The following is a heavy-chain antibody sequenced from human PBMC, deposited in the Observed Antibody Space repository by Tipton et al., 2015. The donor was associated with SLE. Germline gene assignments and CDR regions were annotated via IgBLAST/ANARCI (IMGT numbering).Heavy chain of an antibody. Sequence: TLSLTCAVSGGSISSSNWWSWVRQPPGKRLEWIGYMYHNGKTKYNPSLESRVTISDGTSKNQFSLKLSSVTAADTAMYHCARDLAIFGVVPFNYMDIWGKGTTVTVSS. CDR1: GGSISSSNW. CDR3: ARDLAIFGVVPFNYMDI. D-gene: IGHD3-3*01. CDR2: MYHNGKT. V-gene: IGHV4-4*02. J-gene: IGHJ6*03.